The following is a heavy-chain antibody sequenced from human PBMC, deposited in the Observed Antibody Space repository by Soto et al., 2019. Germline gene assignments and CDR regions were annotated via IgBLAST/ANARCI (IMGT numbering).Heavy chain of an antibody. CDR1: GFTFTSYA. D-gene: IGHD1-20*01. Sequence: EVQLLESGGGLVQPGGSLRLSCAASGFTFTSYAMSWVRQAPGKALEWVSAISGSGGSTYYADSVKGRFTISRDNSKNTLSLQMNSLRAEDTALYCCAPGYNTNYYSGFQHWGQGALVTVSS. J-gene: IGHJ1*01. CDR3: APGYNTNYYSGFQH. V-gene: IGHV3-23*01. CDR2: ISGSGGST.